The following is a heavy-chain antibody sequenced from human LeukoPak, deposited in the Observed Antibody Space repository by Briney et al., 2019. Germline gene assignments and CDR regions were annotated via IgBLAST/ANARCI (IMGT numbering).Heavy chain of an antibody. J-gene: IGHJ4*02. CDR1: GYTFTSYA. D-gene: IGHD5-24*01. Sequence: GASVTVSCKASGYTFTSYAIHWVRQAPGQGLEWMGWINTGNGNTKYSQKFQDRVTITRDTSARIAYMELSSLRSEDTAVYYCARRDGYNYDYWGQGTLVTVSS. CDR2: INTGNGNT. CDR3: ARRDGYNYDY. V-gene: IGHV1-3*04.